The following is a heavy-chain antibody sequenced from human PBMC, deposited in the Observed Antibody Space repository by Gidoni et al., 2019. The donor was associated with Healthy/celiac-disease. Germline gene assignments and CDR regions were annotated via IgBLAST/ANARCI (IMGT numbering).Heavy chain of an antibody. V-gene: IGHV1-69*01. D-gene: IGHD1-26*01. CDR3: ARELAKEMGATALFDY. CDR2: SIPIFGTA. J-gene: IGHJ4*02. Sequence: QVQLVHSGDEVKKPGSSVKVACKASGGTFSSYAISWVRQAPGQGLEWMGGSIPIFGTANYAQKFHGRVTITADESTSTAYMELSSLRPEDTAVYYCARELAKEMGATALFDYWGQGPLVTVSS. CDR1: GGTFSSYA.